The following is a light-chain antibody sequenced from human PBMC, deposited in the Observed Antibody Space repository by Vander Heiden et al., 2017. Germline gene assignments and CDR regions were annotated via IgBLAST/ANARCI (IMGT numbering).Light chain of an antibody. CDR2: DAS. CDR1: QRISAV. V-gene: IGKV3-11*01. J-gene: IGKJ2*01. CDR3: QQRNSWPRT. Sequence: EIVLTQSPATLSLSPGERATLSCRASQRISAVLAWYQQKPGQAPRLLIYDASNRATGIPARFSGSGSGTDFTLTISNLEPEDFAVYYCQQRNSWPRTFGQGTKVEI.